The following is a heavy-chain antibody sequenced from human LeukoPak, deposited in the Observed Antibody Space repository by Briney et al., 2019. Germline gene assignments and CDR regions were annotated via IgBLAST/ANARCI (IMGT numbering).Heavy chain of an antibody. V-gene: IGHV4-39*07. Sequence: PSETLSLTCTVSGGSISSSSYYWGWIRQPPGKGLEWIGSIYYSGSTYYNPSLKSRVTISVDTSKNQFSLKLSSVTAADTAVYYCASLAPEPDAFDIWGQGTMVTVSS. D-gene: IGHD1-14*01. CDR3: ASLAPEPDAFDI. CDR1: GGSISSSSYY. J-gene: IGHJ3*02. CDR2: IYYSGST.